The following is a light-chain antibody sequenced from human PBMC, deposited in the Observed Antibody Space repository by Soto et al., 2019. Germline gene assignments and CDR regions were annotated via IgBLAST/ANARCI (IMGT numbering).Light chain of an antibody. V-gene: IGLV2-14*01. CDR2: GVN. J-gene: IGLJ2*01. Sequence: QSVLTQPASVSGSPGQSITISCTGTSSDVGGFNYVSWYQQHPGKVPKLIIYGVNDRPSGVSDRFSGSKSGNTASLTISGLQAEDEADYFCSAYTSDTMHVLFGGGTKLTVL. CDR1: SSDVGGFNY. CDR3: SAYTSDTMHVL.